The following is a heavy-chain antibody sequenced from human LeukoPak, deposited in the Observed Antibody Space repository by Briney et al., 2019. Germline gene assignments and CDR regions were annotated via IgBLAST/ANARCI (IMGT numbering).Heavy chain of an antibody. Sequence: SETLSLTCTVSGVSITNYYWNWIRQPPGKGLEWIGYIYYSGSTNYNPSLKSRVTISVDTSKNQFSLKLSSVTAADAAVYYCARSDGAGATDYWGQGTLVTVSS. CDR1: GVSITNYY. V-gene: IGHV4-59*01. CDR2: IYYSGST. D-gene: IGHD1-26*01. J-gene: IGHJ4*02. CDR3: ARSDGAGATDY.